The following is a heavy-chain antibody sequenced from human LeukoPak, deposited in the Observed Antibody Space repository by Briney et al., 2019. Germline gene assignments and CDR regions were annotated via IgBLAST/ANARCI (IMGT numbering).Heavy chain of an antibody. J-gene: IGHJ4*02. CDR3: AREGQWKIIRDLDY. CDR1: GYSISSGSF. V-gene: IGHV4-38-2*02. Sequence: SETLSETCAVSGYSISSGSFWGWIRQPPGKGLEWIGTIYHSGTTYYNPSLKSRVIISVDTSKSQFSLRLRSVTAADTAVYYCAREGQWKIIRDLDYSGQG. D-gene: IGHD6-19*01. CDR2: IYHSGTT.